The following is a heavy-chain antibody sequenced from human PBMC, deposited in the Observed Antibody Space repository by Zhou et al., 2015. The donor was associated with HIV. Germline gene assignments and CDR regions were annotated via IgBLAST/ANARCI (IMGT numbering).Heavy chain of an antibody. Sequence: QVLLLQSGAEVKKPGSSVRVSCTASGETGVNDGVNWVRQAPGQGLEWMGGLTPAFGIRNNARKFRGRVTLTADESTSTAYMELSSLRSEDTAVYYCARASRVAYCGGDCYSGWFDPWGQGTLVTVSS. D-gene: IGHD2-21*02. CDR1: GETGVNDG. CDR3: ARASRVAYCGGDCYSGWFDP. V-gene: IGHV1-69*01. CDR2: LTPAFGIR. J-gene: IGHJ5*02.